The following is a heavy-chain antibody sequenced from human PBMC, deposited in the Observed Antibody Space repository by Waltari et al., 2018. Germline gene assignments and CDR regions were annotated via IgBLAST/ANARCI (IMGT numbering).Heavy chain of an antibody. J-gene: IGHJ1*01. CDR2: SIPTFGTA. CDR1: GGTFSSYA. Sequence: QVQLVQSGAEVKKPGSSVKVSCKASGGTFSSYAISWVRKAPGQGLEWMGMSIPTFGTANDAQKFQGRVTMTADESTSTAYMELSSLRSEDTAVYYCASGAAAGTWGYFQHWGQGTLVTVSS. V-gene: IGHV1-69*15. D-gene: IGHD6-13*01. CDR3: ASGAAAGTWGYFQH.